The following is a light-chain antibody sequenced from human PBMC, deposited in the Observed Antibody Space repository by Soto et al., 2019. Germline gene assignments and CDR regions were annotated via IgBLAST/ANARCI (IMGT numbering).Light chain of an antibody. J-gene: IGKJ1*01. CDR1: QSVSSN. V-gene: IGKV3-15*01. Sequence: EIVMTQSPATLSVSPGERATLSCRASQSVSSNLAWYQKKPGQAPRLLIYGESTRATCIPAKFSGSGSGTEFTLTISSLQSEDFAVYYCQQYDNWWTFVQGTRVEIK. CDR3: QQYDNWWT. CDR2: GES.